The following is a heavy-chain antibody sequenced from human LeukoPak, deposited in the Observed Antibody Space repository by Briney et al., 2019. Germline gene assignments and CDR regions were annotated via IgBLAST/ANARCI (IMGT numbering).Heavy chain of an antibody. CDR1: EFAFKDYY. V-gene: IGHV3-11*04. D-gene: IGHD6-19*01. Sequence: GGSLRLSCAASEFAFKDYYMSWIRQAPGKELEWVSYISGIGTTIYYADSVKGRFTISRDNAKKSLYLQMSSLRAEDTAVYYCARGQWLPNYYFDSWGQGTLVTVSS. J-gene: IGHJ4*02. CDR3: ARGQWLPNYYFDS. CDR2: ISGIGTTI.